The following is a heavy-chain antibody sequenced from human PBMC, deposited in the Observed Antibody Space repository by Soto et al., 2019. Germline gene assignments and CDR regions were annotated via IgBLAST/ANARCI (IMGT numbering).Heavy chain of an antibody. V-gene: IGHV3-30*18. CDR1: GFTLSSFG. Sequence: GGSLRLSCAASGFTLSSFGMHWVRQAPGKGLEWVAVISYDGNNKYYADSVKGRFTISRDNSKNTLYLHMNSLGAEDTAVYYCAKALGYCSGGSCYPPGYYYGMDVWGQGTTVTVSS. CDR2: ISYDGNNK. J-gene: IGHJ6*02. D-gene: IGHD2-15*01. CDR3: AKALGYCSGGSCYPPGYYYGMDV.